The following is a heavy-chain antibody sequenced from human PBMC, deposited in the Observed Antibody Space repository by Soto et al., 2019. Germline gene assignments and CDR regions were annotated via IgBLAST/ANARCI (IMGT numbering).Heavy chain of an antibody. V-gene: IGHV4-59*01. J-gene: IGHJ4*02. Sequence: PSETLSLTCTVSGGSISSYYWSWIRQPPGKGLEWIGYIYYSGSTNYNPSLKSRVTISVDTSKNQFSLKLSSVTAADTAVYYCARGYYYIFTGYISGFDYWGQGTLVTVSS. CDR2: IYYSGST. CDR3: ARGYYYIFTGYISGFDY. D-gene: IGHD3-9*01. CDR1: GGSISSYY.